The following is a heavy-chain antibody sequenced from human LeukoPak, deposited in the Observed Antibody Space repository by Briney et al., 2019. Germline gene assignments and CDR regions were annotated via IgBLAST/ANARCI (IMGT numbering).Heavy chain of an antibody. V-gene: IGHV3-23*01. CDR2: VSGSCTIT. J-gene: IGHJ6*02. Sequence: GGALRLSCAASGFTFSSYTMSWVREAPGKGRRWVSAVSGSCTITSHSDSVRGRFTISRDNSKSTLYLQMNSLRAEDTAVYYCANLGLDSLDVWGQGTTVTVSS. CDR3: ANLGLDSLDV. D-gene: IGHD3/OR15-3a*01. CDR1: GFTFSSYT.